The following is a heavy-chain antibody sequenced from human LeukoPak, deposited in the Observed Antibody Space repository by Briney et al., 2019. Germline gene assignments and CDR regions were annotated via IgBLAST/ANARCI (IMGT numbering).Heavy chain of an antibody. J-gene: IGHJ4*02. V-gene: IGHV3-13*04. CDR1: GFTFSSYD. D-gene: IGHD2-2*02. CDR2: IGTAGDT. CDR3: ARGRYCSSTSCYTPCFDY. Sequence: GGSLRLSCAASGFTFSSYDMHWVRHATGKGLEWVSAIGTAGDTYYPGSVKGRFTISRENAKNSLYLQMNSLRAGDTAVYYCARGRYCSSTSCYTPCFDYWGQGTLVTVSS.